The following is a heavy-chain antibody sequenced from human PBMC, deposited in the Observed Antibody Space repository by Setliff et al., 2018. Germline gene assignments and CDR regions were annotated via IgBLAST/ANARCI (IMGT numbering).Heavy chain of an antibody. D-gene: IGHD3-22*01. Sequence: GGSLRLSCAASGFTFSSYRMHWVRQAPGKGPEWVSSISASGNSKYYADSVKGRFTVSRDSSQNKIHLQMDSLRAEDTGKYFCARADSDSYYPYYFDFWGQGVLVTVSS. CDR2: ISASGNSK. V-gene: IGHV3-23*01. J-gene: IGHJ4*02. CDR3: ARADSDSYYPYYFDF. CDR1: GFTFSSYR.